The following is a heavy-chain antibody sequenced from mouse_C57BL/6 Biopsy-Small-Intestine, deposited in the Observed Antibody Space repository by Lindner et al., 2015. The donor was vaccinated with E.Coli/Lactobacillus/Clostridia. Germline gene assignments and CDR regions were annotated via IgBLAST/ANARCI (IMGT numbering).Heavy chain of an antibody. J-gene: IGHJ4*01. V-gene: IGHV1-81*01. CDR1: GGTFRRYA. CDR3: ARDPMGATPCFDH. D-gene: IGHD3-1*01. Sequence: SVKVSCKAPGGTFRRYAISWVRQAPGQGPEWMGGIIPMFGRADYAQNFQGRLTITADKSTDTAYMELINLGSEDMAVYYCARDPMGATPCFDHWGQGTLVTVSS. CDR2: IIPMFGRA.